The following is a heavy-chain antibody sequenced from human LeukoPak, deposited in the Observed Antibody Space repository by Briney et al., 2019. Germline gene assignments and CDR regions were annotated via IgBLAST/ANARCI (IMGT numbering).Heavy chain of an antibody. Sequence: ASVNVSCKASGYTFSSYGISWVRQAPGPGLEWMGWISAYDGNTDYAQNLQGRVTMTTDTSTSTAYMELRSLRSDDTAVYYCARAVRGYSYAYLPYWGQGTLVTVSS. J-gene: IGHJ4*02. V-gene: IGHV1-18*01. CDR3: ARAVRGYSYAYLPY. CDR1: GYTFSSYG. D-gene: IGHD5-18*01. CDR2: ISAYDGNT.